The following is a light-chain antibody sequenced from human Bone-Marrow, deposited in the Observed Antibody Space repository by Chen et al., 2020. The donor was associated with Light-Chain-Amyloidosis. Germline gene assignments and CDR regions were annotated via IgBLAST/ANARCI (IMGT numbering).Light chain of an antibody. CDR1: GLPTKY. CDR2: RDT. J-gene: IGLJ2*01. CDR3: QSADSSGTYEVI. V-gene: IGLV3-25*03. Sequence: SYELTQPPSVSVSPGQTARITCSGDGLPTKYAYWYQQKPGQAPVLVRHRDTERPSGISERFSGSSSETTATLNISGVQAEDEADYHCQSADSSGTYEVIFGGGTKLTVL.